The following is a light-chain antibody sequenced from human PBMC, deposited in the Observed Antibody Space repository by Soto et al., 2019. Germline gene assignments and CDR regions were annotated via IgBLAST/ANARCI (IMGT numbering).Light chain of an antibody. CDR1: QDITSD. Sequence: AIQLTQSPSSLSASLGDTFIITCRASQDITSDLAWYQQRPEKAPVLLIYDASSLESGVPPRFSGGGSGTEFSLTISSLQPEDFATYFCQQFNAYPRTFGQGTKVDIK. V-gene: IGKV1-13*02. CDR3: QQFNAYPRT. J-gene: IGKJ1*01. CDR2: DAS.